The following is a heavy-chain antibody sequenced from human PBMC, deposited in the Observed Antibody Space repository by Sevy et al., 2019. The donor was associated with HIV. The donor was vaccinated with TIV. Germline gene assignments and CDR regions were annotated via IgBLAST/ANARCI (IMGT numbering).Heavy chain of an antibody. V-gene: IGHV3-21*01. J-gene: IGHJ6*02. CDR1: GFTFSSYS. CDR2: ISSSSSYI. CDR3: ARDSIVDIVATTILYYYYGMDV. Sequence: GGSLRLSCAASGFTFSSYSMNWVRQAPGKGLEWVSSISSSSSYIYYADSVKGRFTISRDNAKNSLYLQMNSLRAEDTAGYYCARDSIVDIVATTILYYYYGMDVWGQGTTVTVSS. D-gene: IGHD5-12*01.